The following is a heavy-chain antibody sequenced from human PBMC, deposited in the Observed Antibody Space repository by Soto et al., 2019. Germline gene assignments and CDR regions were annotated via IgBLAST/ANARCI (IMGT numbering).Heavy chain of an antibody. Sequence: GASVKASCKASGYRFTSYGIRWVRQAPGQGLEWLGWISAYDDNTKYAQTLQGRVSMSTDTSTNTAYMELRSLRSDDTAMYYCARGGYYDSSGSRNYHYYGMNVWGQGTTVTVSS. D-gene: IGHD3-22*01. J-gene: IGHJ6*02. V-gene: IGHV1-18*01. CDR1: GYRFTSYG. CDR3: ARGGYYDSSGSRNYHYYGMNV. CDR2: ISAYDDNT.